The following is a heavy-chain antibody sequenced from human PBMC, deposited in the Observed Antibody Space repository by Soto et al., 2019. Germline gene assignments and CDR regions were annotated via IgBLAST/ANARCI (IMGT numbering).Heavy chain of an antibody. CDR1: GGSVSSTSYY. J-gene: IGHJ4*02. CDR3: ARDLRPYGVTAFDY. Sequence: PSETLSLTCTVSGGSVSSTSYYWTWIRQPPGKGLEWIGYIYYNGSTNYNPSLKSRVTISVDTSKNQFSLKVNSVTAADTALYFCARDLRPYGVTAFDYWGQGALVTVSS. D-gene: IGHD2-21*02. V-gene: IGHV4-61*01. CDR2: IYYNGST.